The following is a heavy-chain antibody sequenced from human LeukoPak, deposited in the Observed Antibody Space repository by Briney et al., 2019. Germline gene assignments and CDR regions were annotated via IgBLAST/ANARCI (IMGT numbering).Heavy chain of an antibody. D-gene: IGHD6-13*01. V-gene: IGHV4-30-4*01. CDR2: IYYSGST. J-gene: IGHJ4*02. CDR1: GGSISSGDYY. Sequence: PSQTLSLTCTVSGGSISSGDYYWRWIRQPPGKGLEWIGYIYYSGSTYYNPSLKSRVTISVDTSKNQFSLKLSSVTAADTAVYYCVRVPAYSSSWYGYWGQGTLVTVSS. CDR3: VRVPAYSSSWYGY.